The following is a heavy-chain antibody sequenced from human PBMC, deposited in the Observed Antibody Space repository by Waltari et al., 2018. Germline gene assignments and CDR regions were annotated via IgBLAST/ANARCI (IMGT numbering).Heavy chain of an antibody. CDR1: GGSISSSSYY. CDR3: ARHRTVTTFFDY. Sequence: QLQLQESGPGLVKPSETLSLTCTVSGGSISSSSYYWGWIRQPPGKGREWIGSIYYSGSTYYYPSLKSRFTISVDTSKNQFSLKLSSVTAADTAVYYCARHRTVTTFFDYWGQGTLVTVSS. V-gene: IGHV4-39*01. CDR2: IYYSGST. J-gene: IGHJ4*02. D-gene: IGHD4-17*01.